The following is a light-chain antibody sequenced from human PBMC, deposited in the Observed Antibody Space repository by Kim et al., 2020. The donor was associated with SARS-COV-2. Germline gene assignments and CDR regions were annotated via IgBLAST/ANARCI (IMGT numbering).Light chain of an antibody. Sequence: VTPEQTASTHCFRHNLGDKSTSWYQQSPRPSPELVIYQDTKRPSGLPKRFSGYNSGNTATLTISGTQAMDAADYYCQAWDSSTAVFGGGTQLTVL. CDR1: NLGDKS. V-gene: IGLV3-1*01. J-gene: IGLJ3*02. CDR2: QDT. CDR3: QAWDSSTAV.